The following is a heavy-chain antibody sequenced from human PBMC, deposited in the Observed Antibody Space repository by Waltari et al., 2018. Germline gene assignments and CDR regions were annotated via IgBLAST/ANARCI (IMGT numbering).Heavy chain of an antibody. J-gene: IGHJ4*02. V-gene: IGHV4-34*01. Sequence: QVQLQQWGAGLLKPSKTLSLTCAVYGGSFSGYYWSWIRQPPGKGLEWIGEINHSGTTNYNPSLKSRVSISVDTSKNQFSLKLSSVTAADTAVYYCARMACYYDSSGYYIYYFDYLGQGTLVTVSS. CDR1: GGSFSGYY. CDR3: ARMACYYDSSGYYIYYFDY. D-gene: IGHD3-22*01. CDR2: INHSGTT.